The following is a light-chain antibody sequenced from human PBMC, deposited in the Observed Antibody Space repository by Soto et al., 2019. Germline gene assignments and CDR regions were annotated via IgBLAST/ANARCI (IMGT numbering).Light chain of an antibody. V-gene: IGLV2-23*02. CDR3: CSYAGSGKVV. Sequence: QSVLTQPASVSGSLGQPISISCTGTSSDIGSYNLVSWYQQYPGKAPKLMILEVSERPSGVSNRFSGSKSGDTASLTISGLQAEDEADYYCCSYAGSGKVVFGGGTKLTVL. CDR2: EVS. CDR1: SSDIGSYNL. J-gene: IGLJ3*02.